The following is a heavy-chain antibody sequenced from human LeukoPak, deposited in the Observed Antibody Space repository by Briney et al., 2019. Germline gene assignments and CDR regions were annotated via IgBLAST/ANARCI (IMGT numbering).Heavy chain of an antibody. D-gene: IGHD1-26*01. CDR3: ARDRYSGSFPGYYYMDV. J-gene: IGHJ6*03. V-gene: IGHV4-59*01. Sequence: TSETLSLTCTVSGGSISSYYWSWIRQPPGKGLEWIGYIYYSGSTNYNPSLKCRVTISVDTSKNQFSLKLSSVTAADTAVYYCARDRYSGSFPGYYYMDVWGKGTTVTVSS. CDR1: GGSISSYY. CDR2: IYYSGST.